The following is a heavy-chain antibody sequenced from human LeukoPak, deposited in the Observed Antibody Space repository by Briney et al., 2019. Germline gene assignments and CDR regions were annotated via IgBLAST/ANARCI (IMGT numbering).Heavy chain of an antibody. J-gene: IGHJ4*02. V-gene: IGHV1-46*01. D-gene: IGHD3-22*01. CDR2: INPSGGST. Sequence: ASVRVSCKASGYTFTSYYMHWVRQAPGQGLEWMGIINPSGGSTSYAQKFQGRVTMTRDTSTSTVYMELSSLRSEDTAVYYCARGPYYYDSSGNQIDYWGQGTLVTVSS. CDR3: ARGPYYYDSSGNQIDY. CDR1: GYTFTSYY.